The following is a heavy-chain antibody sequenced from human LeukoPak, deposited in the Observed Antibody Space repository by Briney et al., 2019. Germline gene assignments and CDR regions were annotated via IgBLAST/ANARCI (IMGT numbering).Heavy chain of an antibody. CDR2: IKLDGSGK. CDR3: AKDPRRYCSGGSCYSPDFDY. CDR1: GFTFSSYW. D-gene: IGHD2-15*01. J-gene: IGHJ4*02. V-gene: IGHV3-7*01. Sequence: GGSLRLSCAASGFTFSSYWMSWVRQAPGKGLEWVANIKLDGSGKYYVDSVKGRFTISRDNAKKSLYLQMNSLRDEDTAVYYCAKDPRRYCSGGSCYSPDFDYWGQGTLVTVSS.